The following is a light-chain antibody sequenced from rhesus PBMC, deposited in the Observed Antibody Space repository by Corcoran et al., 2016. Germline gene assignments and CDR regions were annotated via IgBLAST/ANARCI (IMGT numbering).Light chain of an antibody. J-gene: IGKJ1*01. CDR1: QGISND. Sequence: DIQMTQSPSSLSASVGETVTINCRASQGISNDLAWYQQKPGKAPKLLTNKASTLQSGVPSRFSGSGSWTAYPFTINRLQPEDVSTYYCQHGFGSPLTFGQGTKVQIK. V-gene: IGKV1-25*01. CDR2: KAS. CDR3: QHGFGSPLT.